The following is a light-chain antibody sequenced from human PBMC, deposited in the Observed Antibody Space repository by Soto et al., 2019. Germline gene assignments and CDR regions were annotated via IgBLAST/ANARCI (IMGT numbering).Light chain of an antibody. CDR1: QGISHY. CDR2: AAS. CDR3: QKYNSARQT. J-gene: IGKJ1*01. V-gene: IGKV1-27*01. Sequence: DIQMTQSPSSLSASVGDRVTITCRARQGISHYIAWYQQKPGKVPKLLIYAASTLQSGVPSQFSGSGSGTDFTLTISSLQPEDVASYFCQKYNSARQTFGQGTKVEIK.